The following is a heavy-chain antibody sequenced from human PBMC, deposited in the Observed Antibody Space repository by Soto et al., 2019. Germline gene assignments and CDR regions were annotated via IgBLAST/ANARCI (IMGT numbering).Heavy chain of an antibody. CDR3: AGGAAAGTWALDAFDI. J-gene: IGHJ3*02. CDR1: GGSIGSGGYY. V-gene: IGHV4-31*03. Sequence: SETLSLTYTVSGGSIGSGGYYWSWIRQHPGKGLEWIGYIYYSGSTYYNPSLKSRVTISVDTSKNQFSLKLSSVTAADTAVYYCAGGAAAGTWALDAFDIWGQGTMVTVSS. D-gene: IGHD6-13*01. CDR2: IYYSGST.